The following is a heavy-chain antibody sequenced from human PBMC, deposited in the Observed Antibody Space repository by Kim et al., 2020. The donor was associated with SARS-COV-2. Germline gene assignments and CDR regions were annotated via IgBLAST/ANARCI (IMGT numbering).Heavy chain of an antibody. D-gene: IGHD2-2*01. CDR3: ARRRCSSSSCFFDY. J-gene: IGHJ4*02. V-gene: IGHV3-7*04. Sequence: DSWRGRFTISRGNAKNSLYMQMKRLRAEDTAVYYCARRRCSSSSCFFDYWGQGTLVTVSS.